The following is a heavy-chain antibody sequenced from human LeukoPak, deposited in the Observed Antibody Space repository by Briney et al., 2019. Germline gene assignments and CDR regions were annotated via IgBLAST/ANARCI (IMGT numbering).Heavy chain of an antibody. CDR2: IHPGDSDT. CDR3: ARPVWFRDPWGNAFDI. D-gene: IGHD3-10*01. J-gene: IGHJ3*02. V-gene: IGHV5-51*01. CDR1: GCSFTSYW. Sequence: GESLKISCKGSGCSFTSYWIGWVRQMPGKGLEWMGIIHPGDSDTRYSPSFQGQVTISADKSISTAYLQWSSLKASDTAMYYCARPVWFRDPWGNAFDIWGQGTMVTVSS.